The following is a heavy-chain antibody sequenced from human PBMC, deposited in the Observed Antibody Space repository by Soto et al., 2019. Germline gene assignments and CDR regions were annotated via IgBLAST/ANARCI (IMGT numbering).Heavy chain of an antibody. CDR1: GGSISSYY. CDR2: IYYSGST. D-gene: IGHD2-2*01. V-gene: IGHV4-59*01. Sequence: QVQLQESGPGLVKPSETLSLTCTVSGGSISSYYWSWIRQPPGKGLEWIGYIYYSGSTNYNPSLKSRVTISVDTSKNQFSLKLSSVTAADTAVHYCATDLSSTTYYYYGMDVWGQGTTVTVSS. J-gene: IGHJ6*02. CDR3: ATDLSSTTYYYYGMDV.